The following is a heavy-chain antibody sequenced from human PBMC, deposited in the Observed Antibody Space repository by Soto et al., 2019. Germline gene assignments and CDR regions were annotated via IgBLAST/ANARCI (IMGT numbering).Heavy chain of an antibody. V-gene: IGHV3-33*01. CDR3: ARDLNTGYVGDY. J-gene: IGHJ4*02. CDR2: IWFDGSKQ. CDR1: GFTFSASG. D-gene: IGHD5-12*01. Sequence: QVQLVESGGGVVQPGTSLRLSCVASGFTFSASGMHWVRQTPGKGLEWVAIIWFDGSKQYYADSVKGRFTVSRDNPGSTLFLQMNDLRTEDTAMYYCARDLNTGYVGDYWGQGALVGVSS.